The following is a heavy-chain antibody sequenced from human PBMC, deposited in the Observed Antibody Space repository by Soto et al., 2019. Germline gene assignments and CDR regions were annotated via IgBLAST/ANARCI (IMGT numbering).Heavy chain of an antibody. D-gene: IGHD2-15*01. Sequence: QVQLVQSGAEVKKPGASVKVSCKASGYTFTGYYMHWVRQAPGQGLEWMGWSNPNSGGTNYAQKFEGRVTITRETSISTAYMELSRLRSDDTAVYYCARDSLGVLKPTRSSNGMDVWGQGTTVTVSS. CDR3: ARDSLGVLKPTRSSNGMDV. V-gene: IGHV1-2*02. CDR2: SNPNSGGT. J-gene: IGHJ6*02. CDR1: GYTFTGYY.